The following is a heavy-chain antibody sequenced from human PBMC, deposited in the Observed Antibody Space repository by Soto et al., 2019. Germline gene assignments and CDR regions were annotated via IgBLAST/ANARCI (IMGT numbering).Heavy chain of an antibody. CDR3: AKLPVFGVAVPNGY. CDR1: GYTFTGYY. V-gene: IGHV1-2*02. D-gene: IGHD3-3*01. CDR2: INPNSGGT. J-gene: IGHJ1*01. Sequence: ASVKVSCKASGYTFTGYYMHWVRQAPGQGLEWMGWINPNSGGTNYAQKFQGRVTMTRDTSISTAYMELSRLRSDDTAVYYCAKLPVFGVAVPNGYCGQGTLDPVSS.